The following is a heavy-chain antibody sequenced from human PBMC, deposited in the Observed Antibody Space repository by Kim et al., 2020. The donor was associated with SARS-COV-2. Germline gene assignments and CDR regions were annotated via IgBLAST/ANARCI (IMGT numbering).Heavy chain of an antibody. D-gene: IGHD4-17*01. Sequence: SETLSLTCTVSGGSIRSDDYYWSWIRQPPGKGLEWIGYIYYRGSSYYNPSLKSRIIISLDTSKNQLSLKLTSLTAADTGVYYCAGETQAEYGDYNFGMDVWGQGTTVTVSS. CDR1: GGSIRSDDYY. V-gene: IGHV4-30-4*01. CDR3: AGETQAEYGDYNFGMDV. J-gene: IGHJ6*02. CDR2: IYYRGSS.